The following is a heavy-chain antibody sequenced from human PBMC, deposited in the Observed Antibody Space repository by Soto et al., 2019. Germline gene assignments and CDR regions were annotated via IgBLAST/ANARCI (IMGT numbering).Heavy chain of an antibody. J-gene: IGHJ5*02. Sequence: SQTLSLTCAISGDSVSSNSAAWNWIRQSPSRGLEWLGRTYYRSKWYNDYAVSVKSRITINPDTSKNQFSLQLNSVTPEDTAVYYCARTFRDIVVVVAATDWFDPWGQGIMVTVSS. D-gene: IGHD2-15*01. CDR1: GDSVSSNSAA. V-gene: IGHV6-1*01. CDR3: ARTFRDIVVVVAATDWFDP. CDR2: TYYRSKWYN.